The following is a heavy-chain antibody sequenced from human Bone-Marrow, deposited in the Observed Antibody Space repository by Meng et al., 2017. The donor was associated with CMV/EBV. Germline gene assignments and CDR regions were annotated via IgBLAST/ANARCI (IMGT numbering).Heavy chain of an antibody. Sequence: GESLKISCAASGFTFSSYGMHWVRQAPGKGLEWVAVIWYDGSNKYYADSVKGRFTISRDNSKNTLYLQMNSLRAEDAAVYYCAKDGSRFYYCMDVWGQGTTVTVSS. V-gene: IGHV3-33*06. J-gene: IGHJ6*02. CDR2: IWYDGSNK. CDR3: AKDGSRFYYCMDV. CDR1: GFTFSSYG. D-gene: IGHD1-26*01.